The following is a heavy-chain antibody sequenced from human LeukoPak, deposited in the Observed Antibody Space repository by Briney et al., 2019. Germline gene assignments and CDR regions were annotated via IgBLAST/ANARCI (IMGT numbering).Heavy chain of an antibody. Sequence: SETLSLTCTVSHVSISTYYWSWIRQPPGKGLEWMGYIHYSGSTNYNPSLKSRVIISVDTSKKQLSLMLRSVTAADTAVYYCARDIYGSGHGWFDTWGQGRLVTVSS. D-gene: IGHD3-10*01. V-gene: IGHV4-59*01. CDR2: IHYSGST. CDR3: ARDIYGSGHGWFDT. J-gene: IGHJ5*02. CDR1: HVSISTYY.